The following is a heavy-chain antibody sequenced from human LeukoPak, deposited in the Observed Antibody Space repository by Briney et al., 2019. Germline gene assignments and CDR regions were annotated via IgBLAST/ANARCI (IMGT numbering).Heavy chain of an antibody. V-gene: IGHV3-53*01. J-gene: IGHJ4*02. Sequence: GGSLRLSCAASGFTVSSNYMSWVRQAPGKGLEWVSVIYSGGSTYYADSVKGRFTISRDNANNSLFLQVSSLRVEDTAVYYCARHPSGTDYGFDYWGQGTRVTVSS. D-gene: IGHD1-26*01. CDR3: ARHPSGTDYGFDY. CDR1: GFTVSSNY. CDR2: IYSGGST.